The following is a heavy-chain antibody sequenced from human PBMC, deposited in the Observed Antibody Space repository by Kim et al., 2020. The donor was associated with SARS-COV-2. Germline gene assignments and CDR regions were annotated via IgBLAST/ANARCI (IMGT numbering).Heavy chain of an antibody. CDR3: AKDWRGYSVAGMPLLGPLFDY. V-gene: IGHV3-30*18. CDR2: ISYDGSNK. CDR1: GFTFSSYG. Sequence: GGSLRLSCAASGFTFSSYGMHWVRQAPGKGLEWVAVISYDGSNKYYADSVKGRFTISRDNSKNTLYLQMNSLRAEDTAVYYCAKDWRGYSVAGMPLLGPLFDYWGQGTLVTVSS. D-gene: IGHD6-19*01. J-gene: IGHJ4*02.